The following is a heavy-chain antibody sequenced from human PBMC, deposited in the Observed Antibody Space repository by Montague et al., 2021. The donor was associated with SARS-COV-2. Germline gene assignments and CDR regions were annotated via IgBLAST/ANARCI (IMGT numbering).Heavy chain of an antibody. CDR1: CASISSGFY. CDR2: VYHSGYT. V-gene: IGHV4-38-2*02. J-gene: IGHJ4*02. Sequence: SETLSLTCTVSCASISSGFYWAWIRQSPGKGPEWIGTVYHSGYTXYNPSLKGRVTVSIDTSKNQFSLTVTSVTAADTAVYFCARRGYTGSDYFDYWGQGTLVTVSS. D-gene: IGHD5-12*01. CDR3: ARRGYTGSDYFDY.